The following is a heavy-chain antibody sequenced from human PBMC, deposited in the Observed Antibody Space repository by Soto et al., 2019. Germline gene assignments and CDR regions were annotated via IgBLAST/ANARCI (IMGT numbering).Heavy chain of an antibody. CDR2: IYYDGSEQ. CDR1: GFTFRMSN. Sequence: QEQLVESGGGVVQPGKSLRLSCAASGFTFRMSNMHWVRQAPGEGLEWVGVIYYDGSEQYYGDSVKGRFTISRDNSKNTLYLQMNSLRDEDTAIYYCAKEEDSGWYRTADSCGQGTLVTVSS. V-gene: IGHV3-30*18. J-gene: IGHJ4*02. CDR3: AKEEDSGWYRTADS. D-gene: IGHD6-19*01.